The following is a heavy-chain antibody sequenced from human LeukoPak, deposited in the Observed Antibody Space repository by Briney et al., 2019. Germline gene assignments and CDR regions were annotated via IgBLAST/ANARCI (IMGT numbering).Heavy chain of an antibody. J-gene: IGHJ4*02. CDR1: GYTFSGYY. CDR3: ARGRGGATTGFDH. V-gene: IGHV1-2*02. D-gene: IGHD1-26*01. CDR2: INSNSGAR. Sequence: GASVKVSCKASGYTFSGYYMHWVRQAPGQGLESMGWINSNSGARNYAPKFQGRVTFSRDNSISTAYMELSSLRSDDTAIYCCARGRGGATTGFDHWGQGTLVTVSS.